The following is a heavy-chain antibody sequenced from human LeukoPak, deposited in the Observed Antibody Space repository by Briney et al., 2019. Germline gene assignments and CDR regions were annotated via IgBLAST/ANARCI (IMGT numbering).Heavy chain of an antibody. D-gene: IGHD3-10*01. CDR3: ARWAPGELFSH. CDR2: ISYDGSNK. V-gene: IGHV3-30-3*01. Sequence: GGSLRLSCTASEFTFGDHAMSWVRQAPGKGLEWVAVISYDGSNKYYADSVKGRFTISRDNSKNTLYLQMNSLRAEDTAVYYCARWAPGELFSHWGQGTLVTVSS. CDR1: EFTFGDHA. J-gene: IGHJ4*02.